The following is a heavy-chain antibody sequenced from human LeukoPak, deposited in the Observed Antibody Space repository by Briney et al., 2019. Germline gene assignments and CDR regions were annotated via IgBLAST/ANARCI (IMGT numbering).Heavy chain of an antibody. J-gene: IGHJ4*02. CDR1: GFTFSSYS. CDR2: ISSSSSYI. CDR3: ASLGDDMPGSDY. V-gene: IGHV3-21*04. Sequence: GGSLRLSCAASGFTFSSYSMNWVRQAPGKGLEWVSSISSSSSYIYYADSVKGRFTISRDNAKNSLYLQMNSLRGEDTALYYCASLGDDMPGSDYWGQGTLVTVSS. D-gene: IGHD1-26*01.